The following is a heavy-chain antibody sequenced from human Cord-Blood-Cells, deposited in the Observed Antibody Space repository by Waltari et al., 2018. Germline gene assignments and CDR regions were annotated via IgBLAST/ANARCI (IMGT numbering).Heavy chain of an antibody. Sequence: QVQLVQSEAEVKKPGSSVKVSCKASGGTFSSYAISWVRQAPGQGLEWMGRIIPILGIANYAQKFQGRVTITADKSTSTAYMELSSLRSEDTAVYYCARGVQGVKFFEGAFDIWGQGTMVTVSS. V-gene: IGHV1-69*09. D-gene: IGHD3-10*01. CDR1: GGTFSSYA. CDR3: ARGVQGVKFFEGAFDI. J-gene: IGHJ3*02. CDR2: IIPILGIA.